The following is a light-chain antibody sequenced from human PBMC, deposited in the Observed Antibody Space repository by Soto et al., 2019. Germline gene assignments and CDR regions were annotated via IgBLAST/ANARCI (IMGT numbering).Light chain of an antibody. CDR1: QTVSNY. Sequence: EIVLTQSPVTLSLSPGERAALPCRASQTVSNYLAWYQQKPGQAPRLLIYDASKRATGIPVRFSGSGSGTDFTLTISSLEPEDFAVYYCQQRSNWPYTFGQGTKLEIK. CDR3: QQRSNWPYT. CDR2: DAS. V-gene: IGKV3-11*01. J-gene: IGKJ2*01.